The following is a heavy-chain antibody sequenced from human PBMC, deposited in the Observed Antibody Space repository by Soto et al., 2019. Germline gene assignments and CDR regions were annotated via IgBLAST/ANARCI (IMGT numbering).Heavy chain of an antibody. CDR1: GDRFTSYW. J-gene: IGHJ6*03. CDR2: IYPGDSDT. D-gene: IGHD2-2*01. Sequence: GESLKISCKGSGDRFTSYWIGWVRQMPGKGLEWMGIIYPGDSDTRYSPSFQGQVTISADKSISTAYLQWSSLKASDTAMYYCARHPIVVVPAATGGGNYYYYKDVWGKGTTVTVSS. V-gene: IGHV5-51*01. CDR3: ARHPIVVVPAATGGGNYYYYKDV.